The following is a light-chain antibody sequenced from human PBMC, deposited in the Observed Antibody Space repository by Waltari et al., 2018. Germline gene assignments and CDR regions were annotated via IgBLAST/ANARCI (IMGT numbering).Light chain of an antibody. J-gene: IGLJ2*01. CDR2: EVS. CDR1: SSDVGSYNL. V-gene: IGLV2-23*02. Sequence: QSALTQPAPVSGSPGQSITISCTGPSSDVGSYNLVPWYQQHPGKAPKLMIYEVSKRPSGVSNRFSGSKSGNTASLTISGLQAEDEADYYCCSYAGSSTFSFGGGTKLTVL. CDR3: CSYAGSSTFS.